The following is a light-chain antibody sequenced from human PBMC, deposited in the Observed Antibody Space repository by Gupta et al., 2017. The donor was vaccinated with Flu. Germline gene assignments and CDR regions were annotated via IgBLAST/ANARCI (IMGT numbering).Light chain of an antibody. V-gene: IGKV3-20*01. Sequence: GTLSMSPGERATLSCRASQSVSSNYLARYQQKPGQAPRLLIYGASSGATGIPDRFSGSGSGTDFTLIISRMEPEDFAVYYCQQYGDSPWTFGQGTKVEVK. CDR1: QSVSSNY. CDR2: GAS. J-gene: IGKJ1*01. CDR3: QQYGDSPWT.